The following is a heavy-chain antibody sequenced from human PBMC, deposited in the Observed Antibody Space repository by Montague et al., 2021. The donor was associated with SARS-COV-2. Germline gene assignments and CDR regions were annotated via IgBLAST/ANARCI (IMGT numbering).Heavy chain of an antibody. CDR2: INHSGST. Sequence: SETLSLTCAVYGESFSGYYWSGFRQPPGKGLQWSGEINHSGSTNXNPPLKSRVTISGDTSKNQLSLKMSSVTAADTPVYYCARGPGVVIILAIYSYYGMDVWGQGTTVTVSS. V-gene: IGHV4-34*01. J-gene: IGHJ6*02. D-gene: IGHD3-3*01. CDR3: ARGPGVVIILAIYSYYGMDV. CDR1: GESFSGYY.